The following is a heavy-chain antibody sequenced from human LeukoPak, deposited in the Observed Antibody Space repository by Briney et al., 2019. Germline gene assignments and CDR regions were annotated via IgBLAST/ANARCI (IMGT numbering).Heavy chain of an antibody. J-gene: IGHJ4*02. CDR2: IYHSGST. Sequence: SETLSLTCAVSGYSISSGYYWGWIRQPPGKGLEWIGSIYHSGSTYYNPSLKSRVTISVDTSKNQFSLKMSSVTAADTAVYYCARQNRYDIYYFDYWGQGTLVTVSS. CDR1: GYSISSGYY. CDR3: ARQNRYDIYYFDY. D-gene: IGHD3/OR15-3a*01. V-gene: IGHV4-38-2*01.